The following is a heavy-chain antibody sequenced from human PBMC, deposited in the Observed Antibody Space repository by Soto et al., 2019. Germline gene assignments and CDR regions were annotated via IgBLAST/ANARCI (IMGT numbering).Heavy chain of an antibody. V-gene: IGHV1-18*01. Sequence: VHLVQSGAEVKKPGASVKASCMGSGYDFTTYGITWVRQAPGQGLEWMAWISAHNGNTDYAQKLQGRVTVTRDTSTSTAYMELRSLRSDDTAMYYCARGRYGDYWGQGALVTVSS. D-gene: IGHD1-1*01. CDR2: ISAHNGNT. CDR1: GYDFTTYG. CDR3: ARGRYGDY. J-gene: IGHJ4*02.